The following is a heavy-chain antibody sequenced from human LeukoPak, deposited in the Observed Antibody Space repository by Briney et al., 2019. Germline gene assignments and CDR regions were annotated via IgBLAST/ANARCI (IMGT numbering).Heavy chain of an antibody. D-gene: IGHD1-14*01. CDR3: ARGNPGGEFY. J-gene: IGHJ4*02. Sequence: GGSLRLFCAASGFTFSSYSMNWVRQAPGKGLEWVSSISSSSSYIYYADSVKGRFTISRDNAKNSLYLQMNSLRAEDTAVYYCARGNPGGEFYWGQGTLVTVSS. V-gene: IGHV3-21*01. CDR1: GFTFSSYS. CDR2: ISSSSSYI.